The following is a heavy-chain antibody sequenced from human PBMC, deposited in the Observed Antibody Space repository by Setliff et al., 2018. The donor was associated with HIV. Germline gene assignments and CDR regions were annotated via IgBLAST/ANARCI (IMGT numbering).Heavy chain of an antibody. CDR2: IHHTGHI. CDR3: ARFDVTPMTTRDY. J-gene: IGHJ4*02. V-gene: IGHV4-34*01. Sequence: SETLSPTCAFYGASFTDYWNWIRQPPGKGLEWIGEIHHTGHINYNPSFKSRVTMSLDMSTNQFSLKMASMTAADSAVYYCARFDVTPMTTRDYWGQGTQVTVSS. CDR1: GASFTDY. D-gene: IGHD4-17*01.